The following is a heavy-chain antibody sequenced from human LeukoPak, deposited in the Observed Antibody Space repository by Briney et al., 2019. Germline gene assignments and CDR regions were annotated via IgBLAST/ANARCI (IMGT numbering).Heavy chain of an antibody. V-gene: IGHV3-23*01. J-gene: IGHJ5*02. D-gene: IGHD4-23*01. CDR3: AKDKVVTPSAWFDP. CDR1: GFTFSSYA. Sequence: GGSLRLSCGASGFTFSSYAMRWVREAPGRGVEWVSAISGSGGSTYYADSVKGRFTISRDNSKNTLYLQMNSLRAEDTAVYYCAKDKVVTPSAWFDPWGQGTLVTVSS. CDR2: ISGSGGST.